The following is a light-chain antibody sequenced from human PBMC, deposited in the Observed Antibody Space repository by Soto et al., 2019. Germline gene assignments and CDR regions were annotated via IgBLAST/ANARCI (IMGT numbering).Light chain of an antibody. V-gene: IGKV3D-20*02. CDR3: QQRSNWTWT. Sequence: IVLTQWPGTLSLSPGESSTLSCRASQSVXSSYLAGDQKKPGQPPNLLXDDASNMATGSPARCSGSGSATDFTLHIRSLEHEDFSAYYSQQRSNWTWTFGQGTKVDIK. CDR2: DAS. CDR1: QSVXSSY. J-gene: IGKJ1*01.